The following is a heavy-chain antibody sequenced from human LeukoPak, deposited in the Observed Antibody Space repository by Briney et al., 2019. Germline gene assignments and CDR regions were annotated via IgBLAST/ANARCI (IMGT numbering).Heavy chain of an antibody. D-gene: IGHD3-10*01. CDR3: AKGSSSGRPYFFDY. V-gene: IGHV3-23*01. CDR2: ISGNSGSDT. Sequence: PGRSLRLSCAASGCTFSSYARGWGRQAPGGGRGWLSGISGNSGSDTYYADAVTGRFTISRDNSKTTSYLETNSRRAEDTAVYYCAKGSSSGRPYFFDYSGQGSLAAVPS. CDR1: GCTFSSYA. J-gene: IGHJ4*02.